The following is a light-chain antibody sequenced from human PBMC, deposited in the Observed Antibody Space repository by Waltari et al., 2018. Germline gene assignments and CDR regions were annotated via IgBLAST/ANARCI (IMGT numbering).Light chain of an antibody. CDR2: AAS. CDR3: QQANTCPPGVT. CDR1: KDIGNW. V-gene: IGKV1D-12*01. Sequence: RGSKDIGNWLAWYQQKPGTAPKLLIYAASRLQRGVPARFSGSGFGTDFTLTIVSLQPEDFATYFCQQANTCPPGVTFGGGTKVEI. J-gene: IGKJ4*01.